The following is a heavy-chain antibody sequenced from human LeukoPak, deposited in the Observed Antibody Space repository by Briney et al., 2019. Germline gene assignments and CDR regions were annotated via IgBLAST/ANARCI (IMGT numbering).Heavy chain of an antibody. J-gene: IGHJ3*02. V-gene: IGHV4-4*02. CDR2: IYHSGST. CDR1: GGSISSSNW. CDR3: ARPHGGPAVAGMNDAFDI. Sequence: SETLSLTCAVSGGSISSSNWWSWVRQPPGKGLEWIGEIYHSGSTNYNPSLKSRVTISVDKSKNQFSLKLSSVTAADTAVYYCARPHGGPAVAGMNDAFDIWGQGTMVTVSS. D-gene: IGHD6-19*01.